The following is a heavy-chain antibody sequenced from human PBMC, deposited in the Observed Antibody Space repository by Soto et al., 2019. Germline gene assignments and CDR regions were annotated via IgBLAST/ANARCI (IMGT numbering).Heavy chain of an antibody. CDR3: ALDGLQQLVPSAFDI. V-gene: IGHV1-69*10. D-gene: IGHD6-13*01. CDR2: IIPILGIA. J-gene: IGHJ3*02. CDR1: GGTFSSYA. Sequence: ASVKVSCKTSGGTFSSYAISWVRQAPGQGLEWMGGIIPILGIANYAQKFQGRVTITADKSTSTAYMELSSLRSEDTAVYYCALDGLQQLVPSAFDIWGQGTMVTVS.